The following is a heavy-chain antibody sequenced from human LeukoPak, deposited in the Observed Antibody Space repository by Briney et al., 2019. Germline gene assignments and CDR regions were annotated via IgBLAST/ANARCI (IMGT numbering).Heavy chain of an antibody. J-gene: IGHJ4*02. CDR3: ARDLMGIAYRGAFYY. CDR1: GFTFSRHG. V-gene: IGHV3-23*01. Sequence: GGTLRLSCAASGFTFSRHGINWVRQAPGKGLEWVSGISPSGDILYYADSVKGQFTISRDNSKNTVYLQMNSLRAEDTAVYYCARDLMGIAYRGAFYYWGQGTLVTVSS. CDR2: ISPSGDIL. D-gene: IGHD6-13*01.